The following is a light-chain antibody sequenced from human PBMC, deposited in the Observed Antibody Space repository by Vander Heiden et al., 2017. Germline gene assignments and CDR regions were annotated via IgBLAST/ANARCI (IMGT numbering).Light chain of an antibody. J-gene: IGKJ1*01. V-gene: IGKV2-30*01. CDR3: MQEASWPPT. Sequence: EVVLTQSPLTLPVSLGQPATLSCRSSQSLRYSDGSNYLDWFQQRPGQSPRLLVFKVSNRDSGIPDRFSGSGSGTDFTLKISRVEAEDVGVYFCMQEASWPPTFGEGAKVEI. CDR2: KVS. CDR1: QSLRYSDGSNY.